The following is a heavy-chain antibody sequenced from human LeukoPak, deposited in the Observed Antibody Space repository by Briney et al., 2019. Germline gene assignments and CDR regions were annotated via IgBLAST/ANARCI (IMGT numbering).Heavy chain of an antibody. CDR3: AREIITAGYYYYYMDV. Sequence: SESLSLTCTVSGGSVSSGNYYWSWIRQPPGKGLEWIGYIFYSGSTKYNPSLKSRVTILVDTSKNQFSLKVSSVTAADTAVYYCAREIITAGYYYYYMDVWGKGTTVTVSS. V-gene: IGHV4-61*01. CDR2: IFYSGST. D-gene: IGHD6-25*01. CDR1: GGSVSSGNYY. J-gene: IGHJ6*03.